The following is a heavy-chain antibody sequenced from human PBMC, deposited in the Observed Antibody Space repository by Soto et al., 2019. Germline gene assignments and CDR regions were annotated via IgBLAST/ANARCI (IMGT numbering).Heavy chain of an antibody. CDR3: AKDRISGWYYFDY. CDR2: ISYDGSNK. CDR1: GFTFSSYG. J-gene: IGHJ4*02. Sequence: QVQLVESGGGVVQPGRSLRLSCAASGFTFSSYGMHWVRQAPGKGLEWVAVISYDGSNKYYADSVKGRFTISRDNSKNTLYLQMNSLRAEDTAMYYCAKDRISGWYYFDYWGQGTLVTVSS. V-gene: IGHV3-30*18. D-gene: IGHD6-19*01.